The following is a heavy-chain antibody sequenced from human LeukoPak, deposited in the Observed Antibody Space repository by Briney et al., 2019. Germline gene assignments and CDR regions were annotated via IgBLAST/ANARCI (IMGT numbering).Heavy chain of an antibody. V-gene: IGHV1-69*13. CDR3: ARDSSEFRSLLFH. J-gene: IGHJ1*01. CDR1: GGTFSRHS. D-gene: IGHD1-14*01. CDR2: ITPMFGTS. Sequence: GASVKVSCKASGGTFSRHSISWVRQSPGQGLEWMGGITPMFGTSNYAQKFQGRVTITADESTSTAYMELSSLRSEDTVVYYCARDSSEFRSLLFHWGQGTLVTVSS.